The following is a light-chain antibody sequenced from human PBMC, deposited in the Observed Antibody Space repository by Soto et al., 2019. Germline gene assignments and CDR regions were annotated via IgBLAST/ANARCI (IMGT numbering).Light chain of an antibody. CDR3: TSYTRGDIGI. CDR2: DVT. V-gene: IGLV2-14*01. CDR1: SSDVGGYDF. Sequence: QSALTQPASVSGSPGQSITISCTGTSSDVGGYDFVSWYQQRPGEAPKLVTYDVTNRPSGVSNRFSGSKSGNTASLTISGLQAEDEADYYCTSYTRGDIGIFGGGTKLTVL. J-gene: IGLJ2*01.